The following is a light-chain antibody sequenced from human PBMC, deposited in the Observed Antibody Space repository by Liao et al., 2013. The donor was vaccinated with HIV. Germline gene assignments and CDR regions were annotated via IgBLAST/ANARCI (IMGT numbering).Light chain of an antibody. Sequence: SFVLTQPPSVSVAPGKTARIPCGGNNIGTKSVHWYQQKPGQAPMLVIYYDSDRPSGIPERFSGSNSRNTATLTISATQAMDEADYFCQAWDSSADVVFGGGTKLTVL. V-gene: IGLV3-21*01. CDR1: NIGTKS. J-gene: IGLJ2*01. CDR2: YDS. CDR3: QAWDSSADVV.